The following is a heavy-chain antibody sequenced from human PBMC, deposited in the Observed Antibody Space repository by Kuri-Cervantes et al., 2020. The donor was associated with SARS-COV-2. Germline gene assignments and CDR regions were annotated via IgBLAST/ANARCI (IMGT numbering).Heavy chain of an antibody. Sequence: GGSLRLSCAASGFTFKNYAMSWVRQAPGKGLEWVSIVGNGGSLTYYADSVKGRLTISRDNSKNTLYLQMNSLRDEDTAVYYCARDAGIAVADGGWYFDLWGRGTLVTVSS. V-gene: IGHV3-23*01. J-gene: IGHJ2*01. CDR3: ARDAGIAVADGGWYFDL. CDR1: GFTFKNYA. CDR2: VGNGGSLT. D-gene: IGHD6-19*01.